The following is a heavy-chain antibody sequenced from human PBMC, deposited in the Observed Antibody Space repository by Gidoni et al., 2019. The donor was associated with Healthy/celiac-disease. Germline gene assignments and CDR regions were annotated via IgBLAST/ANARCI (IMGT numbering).Heavy chain of an antibody. CDR3: ARGVGATLGDDAFDI. J-gene: IGHJ3*02. V-gene: IGHV4-39*01. D-gene: IGHD1-26*01. Sequence: LSLKSRFTISVDTSKNQFSLKLSSVTAADTAVYYFARGVGATLGDDAFDIWGQGTMVTVSS.